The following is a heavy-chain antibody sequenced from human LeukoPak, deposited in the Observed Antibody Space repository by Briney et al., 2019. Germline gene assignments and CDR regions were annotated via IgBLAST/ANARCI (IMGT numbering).Heavy chain of an antibody. CDR2: TSAHNGNT. CDR1: GYTFTTYG. D-gene: IGHD6-13*01. J-gene: IGHJ4*02. CDR3: ARDTIAADFIDY. V-gene: IGHV1-18*01. Sequence: ASVRASCKASGYTFTTYGITWVRQAPGQGLEWMGWTSAHNGNTKYAQKLQGRVTMTTDTSTRTAYMKLRSLRSDDTAVYYCARDTIAADFIDYWGQGTLVTVSS.